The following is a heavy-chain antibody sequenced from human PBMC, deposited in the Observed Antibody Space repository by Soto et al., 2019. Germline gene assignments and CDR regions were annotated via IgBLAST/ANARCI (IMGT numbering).Heavy chain of an antibody. CDR2: THHSGTT. J-gene: IGHJ4*02. D-gene: IGHD3-16*01. V-gene: IGHV4-59*01. Sequence: NPSETLSLTCTVSGASITTSYWIWIRQPPGQGLEWIGYTHHSGTTNYNTSLSGRVTMSMDTSKNQFSLRLSSVTAADAAVYLCARGALGGAFDYWGPGALVTVSS. CDR1: GASITTSY. CDR3: ARGALGGAFDY.